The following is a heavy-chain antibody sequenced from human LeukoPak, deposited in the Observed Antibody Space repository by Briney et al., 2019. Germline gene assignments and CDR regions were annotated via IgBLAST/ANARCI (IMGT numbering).Heavy chain of an antibody. J-gene: IGHJ6*02. CDR2: ISSSGSPI. Sequence: QPGGSLRLSCAASGFTFSSYEMNWVRQAPGKGLEWVSYISSSGSPIYYADSVKGRFTISRDNAKNSLYLQMNSLRPEDTAVYYCARARDYSNYVNYYYYGMDVWGQGTTVTVSS. D-gene: IGHD4-11*01. V-gene: IGHV3-48*03. CDR3: ARARDYSNYVNYYYYGMDV. CDR1: GFTFSSYE.